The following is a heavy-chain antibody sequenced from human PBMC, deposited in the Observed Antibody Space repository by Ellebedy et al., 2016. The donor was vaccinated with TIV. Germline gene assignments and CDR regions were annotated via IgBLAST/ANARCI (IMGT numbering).Heavy chain of an antibody. V-gene: IGHV3-64D*08. J-gene: IGHJ3*02. Sequence: GESLKISCSASGFTFSSYAMHCVRQAPGKGLEYVAIISSNGGTIYYTDSVKGRFSISRDNSKNTLYLEMTSLGTEDTAVYFCATMVTSAFDIWGQGTMVTVSS. CDR3: ATMVTSAFDI. CDR2: ISSNGGTI. D-gene: IGHD3-10*01. CDR1: GFTFSSYA.